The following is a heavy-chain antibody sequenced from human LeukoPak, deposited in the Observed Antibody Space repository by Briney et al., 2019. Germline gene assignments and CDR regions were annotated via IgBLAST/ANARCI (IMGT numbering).Heavy chain of an antibody. D-gene: IGHD1-26*01. J-gene: IGHJ4*02. CDR1: GFTFSDYY. CDR2: ISSSGSTI. CDR3: AKDPRRGVGFVGATFDY. Sequence: GGSLRLSCAASGFTFSDYYMSWIRQAPGKGLEWVSYISSSGSTIYYADSVKGRFTISRDNAKNSLYLQMNSLRAEDTAVYYCAKDPRRGVGFVGATFDYWGQGTLVSVSS. V-gene: IGHV3-11*04.